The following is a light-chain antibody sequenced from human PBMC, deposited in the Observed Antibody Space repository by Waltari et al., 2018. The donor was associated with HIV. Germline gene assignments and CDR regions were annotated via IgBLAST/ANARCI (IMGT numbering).Light chain of an antibody. CDR2: SVS. CDR1: ISNLRPHS. Sequence: HSVLTHAPSASWTLGQRVTISCSGTISNLRPHSVRCFQQLPGMSPRLIIFSVSQRPSGVPDRFSASKSGTSASLAIDGLESGDEADYYCAARDDILSGSWVFGGGT. J-gene: IGLJ3*02. CDR3: AARDDILSGSWV. V-gene: IGLV1-47*01.